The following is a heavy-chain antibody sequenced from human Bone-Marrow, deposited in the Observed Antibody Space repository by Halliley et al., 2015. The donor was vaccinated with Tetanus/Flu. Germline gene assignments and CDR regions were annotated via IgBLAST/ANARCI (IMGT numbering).Heavy chain of an antibody. CDR3: ARVGEAQYWCFDL. V-gene: IGHV4-59*01. Sequence: TLSLTCSVSGDSISGSYWSWIRQPPGKGLEWIGYIYYSGSTDYNPSLKSRVAISVDTSENKFSLKLNSVTAADTAVYYCARVGEAQYWCFDLWGRGTLVTVSS. D-gene: IGHD2-21*01. J-gene: IGHJ2*01. CDR1: GDSISGSY. CDR2: IYYSGST.